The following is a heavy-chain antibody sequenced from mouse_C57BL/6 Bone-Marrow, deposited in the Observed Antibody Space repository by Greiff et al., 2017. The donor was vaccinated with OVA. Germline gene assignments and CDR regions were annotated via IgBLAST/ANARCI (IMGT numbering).Heavy chain of an antibody. D-gene: IGHD2-5*01. CDR1: GYTFTSYW. Sequence: QVQLQQPGAELVKPGASVKMSCKASGYTFTSYWITWVKQRPGQGLEWIGDIYPGSGSTNYNEKFKSKAPLTVDTSSSTAYVQLSSLTSEDSAVYYCSRKGVDSNYWFAYWGQGTLVTVSA. CDR2: IYPGSGST. V-gene: IGHV1-55*01. CDR3: SRKGVDSNYWFAY. J-gene: IGHJ3*01.